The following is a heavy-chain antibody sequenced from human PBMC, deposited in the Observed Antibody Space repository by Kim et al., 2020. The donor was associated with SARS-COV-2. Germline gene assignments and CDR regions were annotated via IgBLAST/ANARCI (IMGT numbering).Heavy chain of an antibody. CDR1: GFTFSSYS. CDR2: ISSSSSYI. CDR3: ARGRDELLWFGEFGGY. Sequence: GGSLRLSCAASGFTFSSYSMNWVRQAPGKVLEWVSSISSSSSYIYYADSVKGRFTISRDNAKNSLYLQMNSLRAEDTAVYYCARGRDELLWFGEFGGYWGQGTLVTVSS. V-gene: IGHV3-21*01. J-gene: IGHJ4*02. D-gene: IGHD3-10*01.